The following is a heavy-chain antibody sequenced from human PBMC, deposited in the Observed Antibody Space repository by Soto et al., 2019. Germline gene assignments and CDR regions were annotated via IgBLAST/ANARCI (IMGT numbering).Heavy chain of an antibody. CDR3: ARQVFEVPADNYYYYYMDV. CDR1: GGSISSYY. D-gene: IGHD2-2*01. Sequence: QVQLQESGPGLVKPSETLSLTCTVSGGSISSYYWSWIRQPPGKGLEWIGYIYYSGSTNYNPSLKSRVTISVDTSKNQFSLKLSSVTAADTAVYYCARQVFEVPADNYYYYYMDVWGKGTTVTVSS. V-gene: IGHV4-59*08. CDR2: IYYSGST. J-gene: IGHJ6*03.